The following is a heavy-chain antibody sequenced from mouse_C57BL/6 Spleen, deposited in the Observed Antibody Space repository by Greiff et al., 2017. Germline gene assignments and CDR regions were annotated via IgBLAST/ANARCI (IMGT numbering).Heavy chain of an antibody. D-gene: IGHD1-1*01. CDR1: GYTFTSYW. CDR2: IDPSDSYT. CDR3: ARINGSSYPYYFDY. Sequence: QVQLQQPGAELVMPGASVKLSCKASGYTFTSYWMHWVKQRPGQGLEWIGEIDPSDSYTNYNQKFKGKSTLTVDKSSSTAYMQLSSLTSEDSAVYYCARINGSSYPYYFDYWGQGTTLTVSS. V-gene: IGHV1-69*01. J-gene: IGHJ2*01.